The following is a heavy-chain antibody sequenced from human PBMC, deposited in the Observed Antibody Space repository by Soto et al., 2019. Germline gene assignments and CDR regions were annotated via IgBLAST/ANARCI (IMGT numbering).Heavy chain of an antibody. D-gene: IGHD4-17*01. V-gene: IGHV1-18*01. J-gene: IGHJ4*02. Sequence: QVQLVQSGAEVKKPGASVKVSCKASGYTFTSYGISWVRQAPGQGLEWMGWISAYNGNTNYAQKLQGRVTMTTDTSTRTGYMELRRLRSDDTGVYYCARSMTTVTPDDYWGQGTLVTVSS. CDR3: ARSMTTVTPDDY. CDR1: GYTFTSYG. CDR2: ISAYNGNT.